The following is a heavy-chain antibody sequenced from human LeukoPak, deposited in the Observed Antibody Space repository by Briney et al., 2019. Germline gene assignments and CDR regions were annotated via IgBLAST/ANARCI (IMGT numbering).Heavy chain of an antibody. D-gene: IGHD2-15*01. V-gene: IGHV1-2*02. J-gene: IGHJ6*02. CDR2: INPNSGGT. CDR3: ARXYXSGXKGALYCYGMDV. CDR1: GYTFTGYY. Sequence: ASVKVSCKASGYTFTGYYMHWVRQAPGQGLEWMGWINPNSGGTNYAQKFQGKVTMTRDTSISTAYMELSRLRSDDTDVYYCARXYXSGXKGALYCYGMDVWGQGTTVTVSS.